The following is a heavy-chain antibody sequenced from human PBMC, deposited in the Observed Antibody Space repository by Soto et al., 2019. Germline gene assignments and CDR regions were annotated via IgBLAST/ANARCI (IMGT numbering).Heavy chain of an antibody. Sequence: SETLSLTCAVYGGSSSGYYWSWIRQPPGKGLEWIGEINHSGSTNYNPSLKSRVTISVDTSKNQFSLKLSSVTAADTAVYYCARLGYDQAGDYWGQGTLVTVSS. CDR1: GGSSSGYY. J-gene: IGHJ4*02. D-gene: IGHD5-12*01. V-gene: IGHV4-34*01. CDR2: INHSGST. CDR3: ARLGYDQAGDY.